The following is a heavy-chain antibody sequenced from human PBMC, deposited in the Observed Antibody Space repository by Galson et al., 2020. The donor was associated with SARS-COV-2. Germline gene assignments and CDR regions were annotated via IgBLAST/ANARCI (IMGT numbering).Heavy chain of an antibody. CDR1: GYTFTSYY. J-gene: IGHJ3*01. Sequence: ASVKVSCKASGYTFTSYYMHWVRQAPGQGLEWMGIINPSGGSTSYAQQFQGRVTMTRDTSTSTVYMELSSLRSEDTAVYYCARDLSGSDYYGSSGCCGRDGDAVDFWGKGGMVAVSS. CDR3: ARDLSGSDYYGSSGCCGRDGDAVDF. V-gene: IGHV1-46*01. CDR2: INPSGGST. D-gene: IGHD3-22*01.